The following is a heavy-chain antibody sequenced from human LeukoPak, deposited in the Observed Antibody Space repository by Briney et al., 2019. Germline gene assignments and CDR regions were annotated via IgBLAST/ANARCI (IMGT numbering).Heavy chain of an antibody. CDR1: GGSASSGSYY. V-gene: IGHV4-61*01. CDR2: IYYSGST. J-gene: IGHJ4*02. Sequence: SSETLSLTCTVSGGSASSGSYYWSWIRQPPGKALEWIGYIYYSGSTNYNPSLKSRVTISVDTSKNQFYLKLSSVTAADTAVYYCAISGSYGKGDYFDYWGQGTLVTVSS. CDR3: AISGSYGKGDYFDY. D-gene: IGHD1-26*01.